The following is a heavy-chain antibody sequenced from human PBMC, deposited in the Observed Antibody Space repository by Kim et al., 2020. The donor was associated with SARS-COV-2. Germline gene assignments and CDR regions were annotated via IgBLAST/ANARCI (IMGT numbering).Heavy chain of an antibody. J-gene: IGHJ2*01. V-gene: IGHV3-23*03. D-gene: IGHD1-1*01. CDR1: GFSFSNYT. CDR2: IDSGSSNT. CDR3: AREGEIDDDRRWDF. Sequence: GGSLRLSCAASGFSFSNYTMNWVRQVPGKGLEWVSVIDSGSSNTDDADSVRGRFTISRDNSKNTLYLQMNRLRAEDTAVYFCAREGEIDDDRRWDF.